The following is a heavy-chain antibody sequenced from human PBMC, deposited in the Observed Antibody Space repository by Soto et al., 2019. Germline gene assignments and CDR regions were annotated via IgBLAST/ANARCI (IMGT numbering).Heavy chain of an antibody. CDR2: ISGSGGST. Sequence: GGSLRLSCAASGFTFSSYAMSWVRQAPGKGLEWVSAISGSGGSTYYADSVKGRFTISRDNSKNTLYLQMNSLRAEDTAVYYCAKGAGIVLPHPINWFDPWGQGTLVTVSS. J-gene: IGHJ5*02. D-gene: IGHD2-8*01. CDR1: GFTFSSYA. V-gene: IGHV3-23*01. CDR3: AKGAGIVLPHPINWFDP.